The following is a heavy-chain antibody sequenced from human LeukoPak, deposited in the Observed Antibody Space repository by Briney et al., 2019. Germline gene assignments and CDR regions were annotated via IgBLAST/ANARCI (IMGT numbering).Heavy chain of an antibody. CDR1: GGSISSGGYY. J-gene: IGHJ4*02. CDR2: IYYSGST. Sequence: SQTLSLTCTVSGGSISSGGYYWSWIRQHPGKGLEWIGYIYYSGSTYYHPSLKSRVTISVDTSKNQFSLKLSSVTAADTAVYYCARVNTAMVTGFDYWGQGTLVTVSS. V-gene: IGHV4-31*03. D-gene: IGHD5-18*01. CDR3: ARVNTAMVTGFDY.